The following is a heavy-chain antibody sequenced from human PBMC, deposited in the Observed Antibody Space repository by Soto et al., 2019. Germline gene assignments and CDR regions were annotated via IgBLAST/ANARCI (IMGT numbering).Heavy chain of an antibody. Sequence: SETLSLTCTVSGDAIGSGGDYYWSWIRQPPGKGLEWIGYSNHRGSTYYNPALKSRVTMSVDMSKNQFSLKVNSVTAADTAVYYCAREFNFAGYRLLDPWGQGTLVTVSS. CDR2: SNHRGST. D-gene: IGHD3-16*02. CDR3: AREFNFAGYRLLDP. CDR1: GDAIGSGGDYY. V-gene: IGHV4-30-4*01. J-gene: IGHJ5*02.